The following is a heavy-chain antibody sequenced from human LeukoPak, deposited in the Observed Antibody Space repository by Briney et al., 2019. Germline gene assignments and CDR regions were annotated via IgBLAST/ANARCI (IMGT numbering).Heavy chain of an antibody. CDR3: ARDRSSGWQGAFDM. J-gene: IGHJ3*02. V-gene: IGHV4-59*01. Sequence: SETLSLTCTVSGGSIGSYYWSWIRQPPGKGLEWIGYIYYSGSTNYNPSLKSRVTISVDTSKNQFSLKLSSVTAADTAVYYCARDRSSGWQGAFDMWGQGTKVTVSS. CDR1: GGSIGSYY. D-gene: IGHD6-19*01. CDR2: IYYSGST.